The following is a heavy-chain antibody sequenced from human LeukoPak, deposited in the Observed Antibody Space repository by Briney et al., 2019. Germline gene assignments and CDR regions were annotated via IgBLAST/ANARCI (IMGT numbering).Heavy chain of an antibody. CDR1: GFTFDDYA. J-gene: IGHJ4*02. V-gene: IGHV3-43D*03. Sequence: PGGSLRLSCAASGFTFDDYAMHWVRQAPGKGLEWVSLISWDSGSTYYADSVKGRFTISRDNSKNSLYLQMNSLRAEDTALYYCAKDRRATPDYFDYWGQGTLVTVSS. CDR3: AKDRRATPDYFDY. CDR2: ISWDSGST. D-gene: IGHD1-26*01.